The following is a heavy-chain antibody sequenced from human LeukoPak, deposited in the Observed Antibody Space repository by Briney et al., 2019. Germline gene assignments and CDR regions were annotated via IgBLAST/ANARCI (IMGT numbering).Heavy chain of an antibody. D-gene: IGHD2-15*01. CDR2: ISGSGGST. Sequence: PGGSLRLSCAASGFTFSSYAMSWVRQAPGKGLEWVSAISGSGGSTYYADSVKGRFTISRDNSKNTLYLQMNSLRAEDTAVYYCAKADRGYCSGGSCYGFDYWGQGTLVTVSS. CDR3: AKADRGYCSGGSCYGFDY. J-gene: IGHJ4*02. V-gene: IGHV3-23*01. CDR1: GFTFSSYA.